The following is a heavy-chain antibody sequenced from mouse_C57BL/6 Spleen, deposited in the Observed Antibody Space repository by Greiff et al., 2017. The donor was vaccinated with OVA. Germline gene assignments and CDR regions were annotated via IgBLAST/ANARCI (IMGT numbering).Heavy chain of an antibody. Sequence: VQLQQPGAELVRPGSSVKLSCKASGYTFTSYWMDWVKQRPGQGLEWIGNIYPSDSETHYNQKFKDKATLTVDKSSSTAYMQLSSLTSEDSAVYYCARPLYYGSSYVYFDVWGTGTTVTVSS. D-gene: IGHD1-1*01. J-gene: IGHJ1*03. CDR2: IYPSDSET. CDR3: ARPLYYGSSYVYFDV. V-gene: IGHV1-61*01. CDR1: GYTFTSYW.